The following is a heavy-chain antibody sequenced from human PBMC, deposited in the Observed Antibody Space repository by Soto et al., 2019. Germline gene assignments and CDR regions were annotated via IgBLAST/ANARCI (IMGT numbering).Heavy chain of an antibody. CDR2: IKSKTHGETT. D-gene: IGHD3-10*01. Sequence: EVQLVESGGDLVKPGGSLRLSCAASGFTFSDAWMHWVRQAPGKGLEWVGRIKSKTHGETTDYAAPVKGRFTISRDDSKNTVYQQMNSLKTEDTGVYYCTTGEGNYFDSWGPGTLVTASS. V-gene: IGHV3-15*07. J-gene: IGHJ4*02. CDR3: TTGEGNYFDS. CDR1: GFTFSDAW.